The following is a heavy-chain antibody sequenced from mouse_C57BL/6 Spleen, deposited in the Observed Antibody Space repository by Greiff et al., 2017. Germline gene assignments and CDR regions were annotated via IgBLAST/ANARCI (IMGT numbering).Heavy chain of an antibody. J-gene: IGHJ4*01. D-gene: IGHD1-1*01. CDR1: GYTFTDYY. V-gene: IGHV1-26*01. CDR3: ANYGSSDVGYAMDY. CDR2: INPNNGGT. Sequence: EVQLQQSGPELVKPGASVKISCKASGYTFTDYYMNWVKQSHGKSLEWIGDINPNNGGTSYNQKFKGKATLTVDKSSSTAYMELRSLTSEDSAVYYCANYGSSDVGYAMDYWGQGTSVTVSS.